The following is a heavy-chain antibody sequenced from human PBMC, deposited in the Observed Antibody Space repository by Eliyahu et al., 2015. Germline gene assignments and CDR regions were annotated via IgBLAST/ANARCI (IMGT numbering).Heavy chain of an antibody. D-gene: IGHD1-14*01. J-gene: IGHJ3*01. V-gene: IGHV5-51*01. Sequence: EVQLVQSGAEVKKPGESLXISCQGSGYSSTNXWXGWGRQMPGKGLEWMGLIYPGDSTTMYXPSFQGQVTISADKSINTAYLQWRSLKASDTAMYYCARFRGLIPLGPSHPDDAFDLWGQGTLVTVLS. CDR1: GYSSTNXW. CDR2: IYPGDSTT. CDR3: ARFRGLIPLGPSHPDDAFDL.